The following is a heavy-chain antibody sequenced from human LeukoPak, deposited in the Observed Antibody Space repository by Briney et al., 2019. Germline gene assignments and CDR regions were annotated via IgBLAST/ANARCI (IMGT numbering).Heavy chain of an antibody. CDR1: GFTFSSYA. CDR3: AKAGRRTTVTTFGETGYCFDY. J-gene: IGHJ4*02. Sequence: PGGSLRLSCAASGFTFSSYAMSWVRQAPGKGLEWVSAISGSGGSTYYADSVKGRFTISRDNSKNTLYLQMNSLRAEDTAVYYCAKAGRRTTVTTFGETGYCFDYWGQGTLVTVSS. D-gene: IGHD4-17*01. V-gene: IGHV3-23*01. CDR2: ISGSGGST.